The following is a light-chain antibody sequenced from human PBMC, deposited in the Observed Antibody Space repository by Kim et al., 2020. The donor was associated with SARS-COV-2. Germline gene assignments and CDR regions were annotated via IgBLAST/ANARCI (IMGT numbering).Light chain of an antibody. CDR2: DNN. CDR3: GTWDNNLRAGV. J-gene: IGLJ2*01. CDR1: RSDIGNNY. V-gene: IGLV1-51*01. Sequence: QSVLTQPPSVSAAPGQRVTISCSGSRSDIGNNYVSWYQQLPGTAPKLLIYDNNKRPSGIPDRFSGSKSGTSATLGITGLQTGDEADYYCGTWDNNLRAGVFGGGTQLTVL.